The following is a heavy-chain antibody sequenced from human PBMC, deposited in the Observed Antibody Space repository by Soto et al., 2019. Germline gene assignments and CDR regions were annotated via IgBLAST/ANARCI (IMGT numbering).Heavy chain of an antibody. V-gene: IGHV4-39*01. CDR3: ARITLGPDYDLNWLDP. J-gene: IGHJ5*02. D-gene: IGHD3-3*01. CDR2: SHYTGSS. CDR1: GGSISSRSHY. Sequence: LSLTCTVSGGSISSRSHYWGWIRQPPGKGLEWIVSSHYTGSSYYNTSLKSRVTISVDTSKNEFSLNLTSVTAADTAVYYCARITLGPDYDLNWLDPWGRGTLVTVSS.